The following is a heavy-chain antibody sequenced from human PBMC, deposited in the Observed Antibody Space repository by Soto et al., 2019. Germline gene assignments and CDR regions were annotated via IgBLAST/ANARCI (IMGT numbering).Heavy chain of an antibody. J-gene: IGHJ6*02. CDR3: ARGDFWSGNTYDYYGLDV. D-gene: IGHD3-3*01. V-gene: IGHV1-69*01. CDR2: IIPMIGTT. Sequence: QVQLVQSGAEVKKPGSSVQVSCKASGGTFSIHAISWVRQTHGQGLEWMGGIIPMIGTTDYTQKFQGRVTITADETTSTAYMELSSLRSEDTAVYYCARGDFWSGNTYDYYGLDVWGQGTTVPVSS. CDR1: GGTFSIHA.